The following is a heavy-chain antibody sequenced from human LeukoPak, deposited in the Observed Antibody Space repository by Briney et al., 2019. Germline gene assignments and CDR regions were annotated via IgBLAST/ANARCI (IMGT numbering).Heavy chain of an antibody. J-gene: IGHJ4*02. CDR1: GYSLTSYW. CDR2: IYPGDSDT. Sequence: GESLKISCKASGYSLTSYWIGWVRQMPGKGLDWRGFIYPGDSDTRYSPSFQGQVTMSVDKSINTAYLQWSSLKPSDSAMYYCARRGSGTYFPFDYWGQGTLVIVSS. V-gene: IGHV5-51*01. CDR3: ARRGSGTYFPFDY. D-gene: IGHD1-26*01.